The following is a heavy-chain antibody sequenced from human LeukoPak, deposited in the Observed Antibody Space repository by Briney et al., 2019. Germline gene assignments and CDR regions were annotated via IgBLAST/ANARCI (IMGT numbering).Heavy chain of an antibody. D-gene: IGHD3-22*01. Sequence: SVKVSRKASGFTFTNSGMQWVRQARGQRLEWIGWIVVGSGNTNYAQKFQERVTITRDMSTSTAYMELSSLRSEDTAVYYCAADQSGVVVTAFDIWGQGTMVTVSS. CDR3: AADQSGVVVTAFDI. CDR2: IVVGSGNT. V-gene: IGHV1-58*02. CDR1: GFTFTNSG. J-gene: IGHJ3*02.